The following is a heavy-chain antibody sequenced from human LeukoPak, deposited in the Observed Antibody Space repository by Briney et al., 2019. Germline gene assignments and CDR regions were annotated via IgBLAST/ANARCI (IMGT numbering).Heavy chain of an antibody. CDR1: GGSFSGYY. V-gene: IGHV4-34*01. D-gene: IGHD6-19*01. CDR3: ASRPYSSGWYYFDY. Sequence: SETLSLTCAVYGGSFSGYYWTWIRQPPGKGLEWIGEINHSGSTHYNPSLKSRVSISVDTSKNHFSLNLSSVTAADTAVYYCASRPYSSGWYYFDYWGQGTLAAVSS. J-gene: IGHJ4*02. CDR2: INHSGST.